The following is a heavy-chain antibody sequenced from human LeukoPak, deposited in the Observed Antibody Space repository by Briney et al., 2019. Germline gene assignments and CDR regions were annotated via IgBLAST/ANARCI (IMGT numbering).Heavy chain of an antibody. J-gene: IGHJ4*02. V-gene: IGHV1-69*04. D-gene: IGHD2-2*01. CDR3: VRGYCRRISCPSDY. Sequence: TVNLSCKASRGTFSIYAISWVRQAPGQGLEWMGRIIPILGKANYAQKFQGRVTITADKSTSTAYMELSSLRSEDTAGYYCVRGYCRRISCPSDYWGQGTLVTVSS. CDR2: IIPILGKA. CDR1: RGTFSIYA.